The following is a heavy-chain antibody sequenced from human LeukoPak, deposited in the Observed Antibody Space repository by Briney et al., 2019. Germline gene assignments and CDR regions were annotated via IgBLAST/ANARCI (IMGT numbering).Heavy chain of an antibody. Sequence: ASVKVSCKASGYTFTRYGISWVRQAPGQGLEWMGWISAYNGNTNYAQKLQGRVTMTTDTSTSTAYMELRSLRSDDTAVYYCARDRRYDFWSGYWENWFDPWGQGTLVTVSS. CDR2: ISAYNGNT. D-gene: IGHD3-3*01. CDR3: ARDRRYDFWSGYWENWFDP. CDR1: GYTFTRYG. V-gene: IGHV1-18*01. J-gene: IGHJ5*02.